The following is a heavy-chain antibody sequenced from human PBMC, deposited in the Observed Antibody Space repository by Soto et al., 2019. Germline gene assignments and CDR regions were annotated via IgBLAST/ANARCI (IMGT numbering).Heavy chain of an antibody. J-gene: IGHJ6*02. Sequence: ASVKVSCKSSGYTFTSYGISWVRQAPGQGLEWMGWISAYNGNTNYAQKLQGRVTMTTDTSTSTAYMELRSLRSDDTAVYYCARDGPLNYDSSGYYSGYYYYGMDVWGQGTTVTVSS. CDR2: ISAYNGNT. CDR1: GYTFTSYG. V-gene: IGHV1-18*01. D-gene: IGHD3-22*01. CDR3: ARDGPLNYDSSGYYSGYYYYGMDV.